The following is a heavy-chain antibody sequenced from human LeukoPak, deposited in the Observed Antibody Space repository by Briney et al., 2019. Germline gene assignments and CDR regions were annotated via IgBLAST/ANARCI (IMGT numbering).Heavy chain of an antibody. J-gene: IGHJ4*02. CDR1: GFTFSSYS. Sequence: TGGSLRLSCAASGFTFSSYSMNWVRQAPGKGLEWVSSISSSSSYIYYADSVKGRFTISRDNAKNSLYLQMNSLRAEDTAVYYCARDLGSSTTMIVIWSEGGFDYWGQGTLVTVSS. CDR3: ARDLGSSTTMIVIWSEGGFDY. D-gene: IGHD3-22*01. CDR2: ISSSSSYI. V-gene: IGHV3-21*01.